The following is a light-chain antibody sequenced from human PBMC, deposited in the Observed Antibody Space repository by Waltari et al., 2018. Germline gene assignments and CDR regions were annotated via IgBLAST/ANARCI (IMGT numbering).Light chain of an antibody. CDR1: QSLVHSDGNTY. J-gene: IGKJ1*01. CDR3: MQAAHWPKT. V-gene: IGKV2-30*02. Sequence: DVVMTQSPLSLSVTLGQTASISCRSSQSLVHSDGNTYLNWFHQRPGQSPRRLMYKISNRDYGVPDRFSGSGSGTDFTLKSTRVEAEDVGVYYCMQAAHWPKTFGQGTKVEIK. CDR2: KIS.